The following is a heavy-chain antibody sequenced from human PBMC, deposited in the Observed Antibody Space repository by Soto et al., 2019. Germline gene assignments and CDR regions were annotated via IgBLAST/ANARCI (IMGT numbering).Heavy chain of an antibody. V-gene: IGHV1-69*13. CDR1: GGTFSSYA. CDR2: IIPIFGTA. J-gene: IGHJ4*02. D-gene: IGHD2-21*02. Sequence: SVKVSCKASGGTFSSYAISWVRQAPGQGLEWMGGIIPIFGTANYAQKFQGRVTITADESTSTAYMELSSLRSEDTAVYYRARVKAYCGGDCLGYFDYWGQGTLGTVSS. CDR3: ARVKAYCGGDCLGYFDY.